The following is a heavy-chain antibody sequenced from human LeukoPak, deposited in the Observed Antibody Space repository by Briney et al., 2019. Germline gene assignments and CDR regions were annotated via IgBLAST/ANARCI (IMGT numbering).Heavy chain of an antibody. Sequence: GGSLRLSCAVSGFTFTDTYMTWIRQAPGKGLESLPYISPSGTDISYADSVKGRFTISRDNAKNSLYLQMNSLRAEDTAVYYCARDYDSSGYYIYWGQGTLVTVSS. CDR3: ARDYDSSGYYIY. D-gene: IGHD3-22*01. CDR1: GFTFTDTY. J-gene: IGHJ4*02. CDR2: ISPSGTDI. V-gene: IGHV3-11*04.